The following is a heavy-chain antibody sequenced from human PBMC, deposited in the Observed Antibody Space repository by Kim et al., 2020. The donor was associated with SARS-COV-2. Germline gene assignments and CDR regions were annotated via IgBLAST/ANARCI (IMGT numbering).Heavy chain of an antibody. CDR1: GFTFGDYA. J-gene: IGHJ4*02. CDR3: TRDNREGEGDY. V-gene: IGHV3-49*04. D-gene: IGHD3-16*01. CDR2: IRSKAYGGTT. Sequence: GGSLRLSCTASGFTFGDYAMSWVRQAPGKGLEWVGFIRSKAYGGTTEYAASVKGRFTISRDDSKSIAYLQMNSLKTEDTAVYYCTRDNREGEGDYWGQGTLVTVSS.